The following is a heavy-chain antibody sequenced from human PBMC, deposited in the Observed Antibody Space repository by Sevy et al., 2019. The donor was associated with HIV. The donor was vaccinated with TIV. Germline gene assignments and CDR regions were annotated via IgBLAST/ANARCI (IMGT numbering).Heavy chain of an antibody. CDR2: INQDGSEE. D-gene: IGHD3-16*01. CDR1: AFTFSSYW. V-gene: IGHV3-7*01. CDR3: ARAGSYADTYYCYCDMDV. J-gene: IGHJ6*02. Sequence: GGSLRLSCAASAFTFSSYWMTWVRQAPGKGLEWVANINQDGSEENYVDSVKGRFTIFRDNAKNSLFLQMNSLRAEDTAVYYCARAGSYADTYYCYCDMDVWGPGTLVTVSS.